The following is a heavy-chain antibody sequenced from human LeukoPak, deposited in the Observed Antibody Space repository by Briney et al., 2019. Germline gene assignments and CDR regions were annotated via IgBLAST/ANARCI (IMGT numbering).Heavy chain of an antibody. CDR2: IYSGGDT. CDR3: ARRTGEGFFDY. CDR1: GFTFSDYA. J-gene: IGHJ4*02. D-gene: IGHD1-1*01. Sequence: GGSLRLSCEASGFTFSDYAMHWVRQAPGKGLEWLSVIYSGGDTYYADSVKGRFTISRGNSKNTLFLQMNSLRAEDTAVYYCARRTGEGFFDYWGQGTLVTVSS. V-gene: IGHV3-66*01.